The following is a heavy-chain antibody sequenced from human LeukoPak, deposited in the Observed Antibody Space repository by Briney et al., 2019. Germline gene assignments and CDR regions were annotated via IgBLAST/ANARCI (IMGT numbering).Heavy chain of an antibody. CDR2: INHSGST. V-gene: IGHV4-34*01. CDR1: GGSFSGYY. D-gene: IGHD3-10*01. J-gene: IGHJ6*03. CDR3: ARGGFGEFRYYYYMDV. Sequence: SETLSLTCAVYGGSFSGYYWSWIRQPPGKGLELIGEINHSGSTNYNPSLKSRVTISVDTSKNQFSLKLSSVTAADTAVYYCARGGFGEFRYYYYMDVWGKGTTVTISS.